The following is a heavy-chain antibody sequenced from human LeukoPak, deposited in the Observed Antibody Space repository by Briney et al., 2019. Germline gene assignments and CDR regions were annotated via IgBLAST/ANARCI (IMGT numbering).Heavy chain of an antibody. J-gene: IGHJ4*02. CDR3: AAPIWSGYYYDY. D-gene: IGHD3-3*01. CDR2: IIPIFGTA. Sequence: SVKVSCKASGGTFSSYAISWVRQAPRQGLEWMGGIIPIFGTANYAQKFQGRVTITADESTSTAYMELSSLRSEDTAVYYCAAPIWSGYYYDYWGQGTLVTVSS. V-gene: IGHV1-69*13. CDR1: GGTFSSYA.